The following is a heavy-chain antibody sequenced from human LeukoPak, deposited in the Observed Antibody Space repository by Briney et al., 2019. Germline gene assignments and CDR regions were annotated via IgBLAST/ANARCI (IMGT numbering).Heavy chain of an antibody. V-gene: IGHV3-30-3*01. CDR1: GFTFSSFA. CDR2: ISYDGSNK. D-gene: IGHD6-19*01. Sequence: PGRSLRLSCAASGFTFSSFAMHWVRQAPGKGLEWVAVISYDGSNKYYADSVKGRFTISRDNSKNTLYLQMNSLRAEDTAVYYCARGVWAGQWLRDFDYWGQGTLVTVSS. CDR3: ARGVWAGQWLRDFDY. J-gene: IGHJ4*02.